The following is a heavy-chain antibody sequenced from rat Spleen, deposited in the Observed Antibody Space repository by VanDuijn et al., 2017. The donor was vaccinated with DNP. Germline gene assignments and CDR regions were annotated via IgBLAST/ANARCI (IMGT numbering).Heavy chain of an antibody. D-gene: IGHD1-11*01. CDR1: GFTFSDYD. J-gene: IGHJ2*01. CDR2: ISSTGVFT. CDR3: TKRWYGSFDY. V-gene: IGHV5S13*01. Sequence: EVKLVESGGGLVQPGRSLKLSCVASGFTFSDYDMAWVRQAPTKGLEWFAAISSTGVFTYYRDSVKGRFTVSRDNGKNILYLQMDSLRSEDTATYYCTKRWYGSFDYWGQGVMVTI.